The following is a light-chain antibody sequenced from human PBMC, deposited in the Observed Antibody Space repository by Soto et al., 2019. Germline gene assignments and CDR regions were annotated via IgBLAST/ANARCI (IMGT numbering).Light chain of an antibody. V-gene: IGKV1-9*01. CDR2: AAS. CDR3: QHLDSYST. J-gene: IGKJ5*01. Sequence: DIQLTQSPSFLSASVGDRVTITCRASQGISSYLAWYQQKPGKAPKLLIYAASTLQSGVPSRFSGSGSGTEFTLTMSSLQHEDSATYYCQHLDSYSTFGQGTRLEIK. CDR1: QGISSY.